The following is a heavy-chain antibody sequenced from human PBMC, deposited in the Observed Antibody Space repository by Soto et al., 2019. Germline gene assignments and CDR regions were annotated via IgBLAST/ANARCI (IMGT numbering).Heavy chain of an antibody. J-gene: IGHJ6*02. CDR3: ARDLRRGGVGYGMDI. V-gene: IGHV1-3*01. CDR1: GFAFTSYA. D-gene: IGHD3-16*01. Sequence: QVQLVQSGAEVKKPGASVKISCKASGFAFTSYAIHWVRQAPGQRLEWMGWINAGNGNTKYSHKLQGSVTITRDTYASTAYMELSGLRSEDTAVYYCARDLRRGGVGYGMDIWGQGTTVTVSS. CDR2: INAGNGNT.